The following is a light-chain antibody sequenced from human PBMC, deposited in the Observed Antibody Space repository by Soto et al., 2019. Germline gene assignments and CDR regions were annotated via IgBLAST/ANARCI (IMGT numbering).Light chain of an antibody. V-gene: IGLV1-40*01. CDR2: GNN. J-gene: IGLJ1*01. Sequence: QSVLTQPPSVSGAPGQRVTISCIGATSDVHWYQHLPGTAPKLLIYGNNNRPSGVPDRFSGSKSGTSASLAITGLQAEDEADYYCQSFDSSLXALYVFGTGTKLT. CDR3: QSFDSSLXALYV. CDR1: GATSD.